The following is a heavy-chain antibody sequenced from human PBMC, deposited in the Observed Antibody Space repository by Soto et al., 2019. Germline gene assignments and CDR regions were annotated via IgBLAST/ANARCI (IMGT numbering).Heavy chain of an antibody. CDR2: ISSSSSYI. D-gene: IGHD3-22*01. CDR3: ARDPYDNSDLKWFDP. J-gene: IGHJ5*02. V-gene: IGHV3-21*02. CDR1: ESTFTTYR. Sequence: EVQLVESGGGLVKPGGSLRLSCTASESTFTTYRMNWVRQAPGKGLEWVSSISSSSSYIYYADSVKGRFTVSRDKAKNSLYLQMNSLRAVDTAVYYCARDPYDNSDLKWFDPWGQGTLVTVSS.